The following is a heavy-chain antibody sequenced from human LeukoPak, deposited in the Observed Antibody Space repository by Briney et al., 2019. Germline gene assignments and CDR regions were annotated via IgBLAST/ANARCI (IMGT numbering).Heavy chain of an antibody. CDR1: GYSFIIYG. J-gene: IGHJ4*02. V-gene: IGHV1-18*01. CDR3: ARDSIVRGVTPYYFDY. CDR2: ISGYNGNT. D-gene: IGHD3-10*01. Sequence: GASVKVSCKASGYSFIIYGFSWVRQTPGQGLEWMGWISGYNGNTIYAQKFQGRVTMTTDTSTSSAHMEVRDLTSDDTGVYYCARDSIVRGVTPYYFDYWGQGTLVTVSS.